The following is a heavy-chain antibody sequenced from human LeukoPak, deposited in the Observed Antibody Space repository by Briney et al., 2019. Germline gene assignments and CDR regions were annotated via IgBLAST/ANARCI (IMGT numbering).Heavy chain of an antibody. Sequence: GESLKISCKGSGYSFTSYWIGWVRQMPGKGLEWMGIIYPGDSDTRYSPSFQGQVTISADKSISTAYLQWSSLKASDTAMYYCARLGIAVAGTRGNYFDYWGQGTLVTVSS. V-gene: IGHV5-51*01. CDR1: GYSFTSYW. CDR3: ARLGIAVAGTRGNYFDY. CDR2: IYPGDSDT. J-gene: IGHJ4*02. D-gene: IGHD6-19*01.